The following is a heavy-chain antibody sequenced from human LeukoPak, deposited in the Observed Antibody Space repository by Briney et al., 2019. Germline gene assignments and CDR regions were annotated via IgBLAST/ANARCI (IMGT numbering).Heavy chain of an antibody. J-gene: IGHJ2*01. D-gene: IGHD3-10*01. Sequence: ASVKVSCKASGYTFTNYYMHWVRQAPGQELEWMGIINPSGGSTSYAQKFQGRVTMTRDTSTSTVYMELSSLRSEDTAVFYCARDVSEVVRGNWYFDLWGRGTLVTVSS. CDR3: ARDVSEVVRGNWYFDL. CDR1: GYTFTNYY. CDR2: INPSGGST. V-gene: IGHV1-46*01.